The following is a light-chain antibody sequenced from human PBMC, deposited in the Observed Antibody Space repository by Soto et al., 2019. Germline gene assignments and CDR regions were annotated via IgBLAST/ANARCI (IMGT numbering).Light chain of an antibody. J-gene: IGKJ1*01. V-gene: IGKV3-11*01. Sequence: PATVSLSPEERATLSCPASQSVSRYLAWYQQKPGQAPRLLIYDASNRATGIPARFSGSGSGTDVSLTICGLAAEEFAVYYCQQRSKLWACGQGTKVDIK. CDR3: QQRSKLWA. CDR2: DAS. CDR1: QSVSRY.